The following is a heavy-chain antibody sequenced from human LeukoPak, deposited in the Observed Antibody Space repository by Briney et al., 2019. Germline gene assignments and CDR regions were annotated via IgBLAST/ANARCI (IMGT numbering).Heavy chain of an antibody. V-gene: IGHV3-23*01. Sequence: GGSLRLSCAASGFTFSGYAMSWVRQAPGKGPEWVSAISGSGGSTYYADSVKGRFTISRDNSKNTLYLQMNSLRAEDTAVYYCAKEHSSPRFAFDIWGQGTMVTVSS. CDR2: ISGSGGST. J-gene: IGHJ3*02. CDR3: AKEHSSPRFAFDI. CDR1: GFTFSGYA. D-gene: IGHD6-13*01.